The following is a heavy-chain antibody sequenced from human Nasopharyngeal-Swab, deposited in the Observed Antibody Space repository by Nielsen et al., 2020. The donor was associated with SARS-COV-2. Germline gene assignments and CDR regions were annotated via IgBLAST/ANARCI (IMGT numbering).Heavy chain of an antibody. V-gene: IGHV4-59*08. D-gene: IGHD6-19*01. Sequence: SETLSLTCTVSGGSISGSYWSWIRQPPGKGLEWIGYIYYTGSTRYNPSLKSRVTISVDTSKNQFSLKLSSVTATVTALYYCARHSYQWNPASHLDYWGQGSLVTVSS. CDR2: IYYTGST. CDR1: GGSISGSY. CDR3: ARHSYQWNPASHLDY. J-gene: IGHJ4*02.